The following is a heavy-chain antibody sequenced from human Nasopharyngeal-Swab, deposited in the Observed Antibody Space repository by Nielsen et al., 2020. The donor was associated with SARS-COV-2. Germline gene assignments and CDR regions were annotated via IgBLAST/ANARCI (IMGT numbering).Heavy chain of an antibody. CDR2: INSDGSTT. J-gene: IGHJ4*02. CDR3: VTGGSYYVY. CDR1: GFTFSSYW. Sequence: GESLKISCAASGFTFSSYWMHWVRQAPGKGLVWVSRINSDGSTTNYADSVKGRFTISRDNAKNSLYLQMNSLRAEDTAVYHCVTGGSYYVYWGQGTLVTVSS. V-gene: IGHV3-74*01. D-gene: IGHD1-26*01.